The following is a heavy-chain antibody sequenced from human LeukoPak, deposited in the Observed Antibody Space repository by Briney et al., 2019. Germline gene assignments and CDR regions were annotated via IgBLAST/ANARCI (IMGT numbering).Heavy chain of an antibody. J-gene: IGHJ4*02. CDR3: AKSGYNRFDY. CDR1: GFPFTTFN. CDR2: ISGSGSGGST. V-gene: IGHV3-23*01. D-gene: IGHD5-24*01. Sequence: GGSLRLSCAASGFPFTTFNMNWVRQAPGKGLEWVSSISGSGSGGSTYYADSVKGRFTISRDNSKNTLYLQMNSLIAEDTAVYYCAKSGYNRFDYWGQGTRVTVSS.